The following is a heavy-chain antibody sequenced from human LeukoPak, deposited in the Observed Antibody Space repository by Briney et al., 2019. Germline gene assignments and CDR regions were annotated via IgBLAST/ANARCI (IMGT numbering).Heavy chain of an antibody. CDR3: AKGNYYAPSFDY. CDR1: GFTFSSYG. D-gene: IGHD3-10*01. CDR2: ISYDGSNK. J-gene: IGHJ4*02. Sequence: PGRSLRLSCAASGFTFSSYGMHWVRQAPGKGLEWVAVISYDGSNKYYADSVKGRFTISRDNSKNTLYLQMNSLRAEDTAVYYCAKGNYYAPSFDYWGQGTLVTVSS. V-gene: IGHV3-30*18.